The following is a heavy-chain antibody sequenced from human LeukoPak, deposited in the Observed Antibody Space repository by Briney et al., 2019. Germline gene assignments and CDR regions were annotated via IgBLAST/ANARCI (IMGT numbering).Heavy chain of an antibody. Sequence: SETLSLTCAVYGGSFSGYYWSWIRHPPGKGLELIGEINHSGSTNYNPSLKSRVTISVDTSKSQFSLKVSSVTVADTAVYYCARQARGDSVFDYWGQGTLVTVSS. CDR2: INHSGST. D-gene: IGHD2-21*02. V-gene: IGHV4-34*01. CDR1: GGSFSGYY. J-gene: IGHJ4*02. CDR3: ARQARGDSVFDY.